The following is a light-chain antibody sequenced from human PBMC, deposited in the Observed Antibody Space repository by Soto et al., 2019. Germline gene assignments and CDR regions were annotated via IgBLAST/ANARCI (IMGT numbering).Light chain of an antibody. CDR3: QQFNNYPPALT. Sequence: AIQLTQSPSSLSASVGDRVTITCRASQGLSSALAWYQQKPGKAPKLLIYDASSLESGVPSRFSGSGSGTDFTLTISILQPEDFATYSCQQFNNYPPALTFGGGTKVELK. CDR1: QGLSSA. CDR2: DAS. V-gene: IGKV1D-13*01. J-gene: IGKJ4*01.